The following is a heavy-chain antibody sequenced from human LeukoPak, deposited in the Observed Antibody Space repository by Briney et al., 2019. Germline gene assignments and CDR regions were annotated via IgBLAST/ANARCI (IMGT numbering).Heavy chain of an antibody. CDR2: INSDGSST. D-gene: IGHD3-3*01. J-gene: IGHJ4*02. Sequence: AGGSLRLSSAASGFSFSSYWMHWVRQAPGKGLEWVSRINSDGSSTTYADSVKGRSSISRDNAKNTLYLHMSSLRAEDTGVYYCARAVRAHPPADFWGQGTLVTVSS. V-gene: IGHV3-74*01. CDR1: GFSFSSYW. CDR3: ARAVRAHPPADF.